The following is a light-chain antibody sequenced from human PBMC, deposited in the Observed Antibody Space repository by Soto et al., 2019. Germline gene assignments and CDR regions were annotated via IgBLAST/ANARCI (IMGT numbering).Light chain of an antibody. J-gene: IGKJ2*01. CDR2: GAS. Sequence: EIVMTQSPATLSVSPGERATLSCRASQSVSSNLAWYQQKPDQAPRLLIYGASTRATGIPARFSGSGSGTEFTLAISSLQSEDFAVYYCQQYNNGYTFGQGTKLEIK. CDR1: QSVSSN. CDR3: QQYNNGYT. V-gene: IGKV3-15*01.